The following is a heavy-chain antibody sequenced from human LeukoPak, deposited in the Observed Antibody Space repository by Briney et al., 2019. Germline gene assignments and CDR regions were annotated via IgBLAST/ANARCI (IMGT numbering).Heavy chain of an antibody. D-gene: IGHD6-19*01. V-gene: IGHV3-48*02. CDR3: ARAAGTGIDY. Sequence: GGSLRLSCAASGFTFSNAWMNWVRQAPGKGLEWVSYISSSSSTIFYADSVKGRFTISRDNAKNSLYLQMNSLRDEDTAVYYCARAAGTGIDYWGQGTLVTVSS. J-gene: IGHJ4*02. CDR1: GFTFSNAW. CDR2: ISSSSSTI.